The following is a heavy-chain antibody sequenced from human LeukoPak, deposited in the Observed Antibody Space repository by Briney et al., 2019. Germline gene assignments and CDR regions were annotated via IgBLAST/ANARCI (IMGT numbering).Heavy chain of an antibody. J-gene: IGHJ3*02. CDR3: VKDSQYCSGGSCYPVYAFDI. V-gene: IGHV3-64D*09. CDR2: XXXXXGST. Sequence: PGGSLRLSCSASGFTFSSYAMHWXRQAPGKGLEYVSAXXXXXGSTYYADSVKGRFTISRDNSKNTLYLQMSSLRAEDTAVYYCVKDSQYCSGGSCYPVYAFDIWGQGTMVTVSS. D-gene: IGHD2-15*01. CDR1: GFTFSSYA.